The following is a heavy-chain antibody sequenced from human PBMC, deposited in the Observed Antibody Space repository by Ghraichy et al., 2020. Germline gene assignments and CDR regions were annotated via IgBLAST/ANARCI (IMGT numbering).Heavy chain of an antibody. J-gene: IGHJ5*02. D-gene: IGHD3-22*01. V-gene: IGHV3-7*03. CDR3: ARGIILFDYYDSSGYYYH. CDR1: GFTFSSYW. CDR2: IKQDGSEK. Sequence: GESLNISCAASGFTFSSYWMSWVRQAPGKGLEWVANIKQDGSEKYYVDSVKGRFTISRDNAKNSLYLQMNSLRAEDTAVYYCARGIILFDYYDSSGYYYHWGQGTLVTVSS.